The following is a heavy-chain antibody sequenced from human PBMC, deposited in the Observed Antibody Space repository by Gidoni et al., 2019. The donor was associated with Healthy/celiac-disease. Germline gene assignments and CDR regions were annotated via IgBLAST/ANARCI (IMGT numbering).Heavy chain of an antibody. Sequence: QAQLPQRRAGLLKPSATLSLTCAGYGGSFSGYYWSWIRQPPGKGLEWIGEINHSGSTNYNPSLKSRVTISVDTSKNQFSLKLSSVTAADTAVYYCARGRRLLGPRGRVTSVWFDPWGQGTLVTVSS. CDR3: ARGRRLLGPRGRVTSVWFDP. CDR1: GGSFSGYY. J-gene: IGHJ5*02. V-gene: IGHV4-34*01. CDR2: INHSGST. D-gene: IGHD1-26*01.